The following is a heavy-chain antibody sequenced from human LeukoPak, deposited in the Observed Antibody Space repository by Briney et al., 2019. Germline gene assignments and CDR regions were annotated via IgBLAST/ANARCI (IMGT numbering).Heavy chain of an antibody. CDR1: GGSISSYY. D-gene: IGHD6-19*01. CDR3: AREAGPTLFIDY. V-gene: IGHV4-59*01. CDR2: IYYSGST. Sequence: SETLSLTCTVSGGSISSYYWSWIRQPPGKGLEWIGYIYYSGSTNYNPSLKSRVTISVDTSKNQFSLKLSSVTAADTAVYYCAREAGPTLFIDYWGQGTLVTVSS. J-gene: IGHJ4*02.